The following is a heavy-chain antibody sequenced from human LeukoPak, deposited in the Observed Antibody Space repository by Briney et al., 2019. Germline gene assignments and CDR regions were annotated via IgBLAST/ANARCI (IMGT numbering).Heavy chain of an antibody. Sequence: SQTLSLTCTVSGGSISSGDYYWSWIRQPPGKGLEWIGYIYYSGSTYYNPSLKSRVTISVDTSKNQFSLKLSSVTAADTAVYYCARDSTSAYYYGMDVWGQGTTVTVSS. J-gene: IGHJ6*02. CDR3: ARDSTSAYYYGMDV. CDR1: GGSISSGDYY. V-gene: IGHV4-30-4*01. CDR2: IYYSGST. D-gene: IGHD2-2*01.